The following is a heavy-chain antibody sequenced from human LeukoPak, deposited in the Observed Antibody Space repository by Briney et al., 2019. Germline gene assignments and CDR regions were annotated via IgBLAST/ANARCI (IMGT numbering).Heavy chain of an antibody. Sequence: QTGGSLRLSCAVFGFSLDVFTVHWVRQAPGKGLEWLSLIEGSGITSYAGSVKGRFTISRDNTKNSVYLQMNSLRTEDTAFYYCAKDYEGFGEFWGQGTLVSVSS. CDR3: AKDYEGFGEF. CDR2: IEGSGIT. CDR1: GFSLDVFT. V-gene: IGHV3-43*01. J-gene: IGHJ1*01. D-gene: IGHD3-10*01.